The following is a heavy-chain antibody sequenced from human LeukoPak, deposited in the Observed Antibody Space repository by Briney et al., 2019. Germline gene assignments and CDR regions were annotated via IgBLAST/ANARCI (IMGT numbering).Heavy chain of an antibody. Sequence: QPGGSLRLSCAASGFTFSSYAMSWVRQAPGKGLEWVSAISGSGGSTYYADSVKGRFTISRDNSKNTLYLQMNSLRAEDTAVYYCAKTDLDTAMVPYYFDYWGQGTLVTVSS. CDR2: ISGSGGST. CDR1: GFTFSSYA. CDR3: AKTDLDTAMVPYYFDY. V-gene: IGHV3-23*01. J-gene: IGHJ4*02. D-gene: IGHD5-18*01.